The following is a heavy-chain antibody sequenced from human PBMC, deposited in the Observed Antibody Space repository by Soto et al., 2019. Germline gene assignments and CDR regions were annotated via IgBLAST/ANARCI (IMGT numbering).Heavy chain of an antibody. CDR2: IIPIFGTA. CDR3: ARDLGWYHSPYYYYYGMDV. J-gene: IGHJ6*02. CDR1: GGTFSSYA. D-gene: IGHD6-19*01. V-gene: IGHV1-69*13. Sequence: ASVKVSCKASGGTFSSYAISWVRQAPGQGLEWMGGIIPIFGTANYAQKFQGRVTITADESTSTAYMELSSLRSEDTAVYYCARDLGWYHSPYYYYYGMDVWGQGTTVTVSS.